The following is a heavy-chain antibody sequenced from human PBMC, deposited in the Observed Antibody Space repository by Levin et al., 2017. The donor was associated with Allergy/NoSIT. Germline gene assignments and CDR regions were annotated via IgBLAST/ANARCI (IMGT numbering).Heavy chain of an antibody. D-gene: IGHD2-8*01. Sequence: SQTLSLTCTVSGGSITTNSYYWGWIRQPPGKGLAWIGNIYHSGSTYYTPSLRSRVTISVDTSKNQFSLRVNSVTAADTAVYYCARDEMVHEIQYYYGMDVWGQGTTVTVSS. V-gene: IGHV4-39*07. CDR1: GGSITTNSYY. J-gene: IGHJ6*02. CDR2: IYHSGST. CDR3: ARDEMVHEIQYYYGMDV.